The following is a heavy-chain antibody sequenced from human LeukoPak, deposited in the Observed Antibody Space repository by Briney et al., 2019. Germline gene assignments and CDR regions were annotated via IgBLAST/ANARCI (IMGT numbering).Heavy chain of an antibody. J-gene: IGHJ4*02. V-gene: IGHV3-30*04. CDR2: ISYDGSNK. CDR1: GFTFSSYA. CDR3: ARDRIVEQWFGFDY. Sequence: GGSLRLSCAASGFTFSSYAMHGVRQAPGKGLEWVAVISYDGSNKYYADSVKGRFTISRDNSKNTLYLQMNSLRAEDTAVYYCARDRIVEQWFGFDYWGQGTLVTVSS. D-gene: IGHD6-19*01.